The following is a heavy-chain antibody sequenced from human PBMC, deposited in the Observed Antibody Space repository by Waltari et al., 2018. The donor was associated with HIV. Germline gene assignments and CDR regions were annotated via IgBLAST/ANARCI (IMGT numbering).Heavy chain of an antibody. CDR2: MKEDGSEK. Sequence: EVQLVESGGGLVQSGESRRVACPAYGFSLSTSWMSWVRQSPGKGLEWVANMKEDGSEKRYADSVKGRFIISRDNAMNSLYLQMNNLRAEDTAVYYCATGFVPGYWGQGTLVTVSS. D-gene: IGHD3-10*01. CDR3: ATGFVPGY. CDR1: GFSLSTSW. J-gene: IGHJ4*02. V-gene: IGHV3-7*01.